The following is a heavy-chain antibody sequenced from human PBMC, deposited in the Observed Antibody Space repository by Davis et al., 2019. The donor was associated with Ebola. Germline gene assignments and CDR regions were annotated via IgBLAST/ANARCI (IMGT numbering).Heavy chain of an antibody. J-gene: IGHJ6*02. D-gene: IGHD6-13*01. V-gene: IGHV1-18*01. CDR3: ARVLGEAADRRYYYYGMDV. CDR1: GYTFTSYG. CDR2: ISAYNGNT. Sequence: ASVKVSCKASGYTFTSYGISWVRQAPGQGLEWMGWISAYNGNTNYAQKFQGRVTMTRDTSTSTVYMELSSLRSEDTAVYYCARVLGEAADRRYYYYGMDVWGQGTTVTVSS.